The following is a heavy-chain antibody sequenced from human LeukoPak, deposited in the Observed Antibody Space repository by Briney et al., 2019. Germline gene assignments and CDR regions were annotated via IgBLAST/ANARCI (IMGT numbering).Heavy chain of an antibody. CDR3: ARSSYSSGWYVMNP. CDR1: GFTFSSYA. D-gene: IGHD6-19*01. V-gene: IGHV3-33*08. CDR2: IWYDGSNK. Sequence: GGSLRLSCAASGFTFSSYAMHWVRQAPGKGLEWVAVIWYDGSNKYYADSVKGRFTISRDNSKNTLYLQMNSPRAEDTAVYYCARSSYSSGWYVMNPWGQGTLVTVSS. J-gene: IGHJ5*02.